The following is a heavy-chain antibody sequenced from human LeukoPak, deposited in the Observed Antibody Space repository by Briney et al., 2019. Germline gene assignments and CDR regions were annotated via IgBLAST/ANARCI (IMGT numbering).Heavy chain of an antibody. CDR1: GGSFSGYY. V-gene: IGHV4-34*01. CDR2: INHSGST. J-gene: IGHJ4*02. D-gene: IGHD4-23*01. Sequence: SETLSLTCAVYGGSFSGYYWSWFRQPPGMGLEWIGEINHSGSTNYNPSLKSRVTISVDTSKNQFSLKLSSVTAADTAVYYCARTRWSREVDYWGQGTLVTVSS. CDR3: ARTRWSREVDY.